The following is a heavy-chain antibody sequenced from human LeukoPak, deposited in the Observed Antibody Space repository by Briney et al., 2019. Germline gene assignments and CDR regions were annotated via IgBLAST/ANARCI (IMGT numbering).Heavy chain of an antibody. J-gene: IGHJ2*01. CDR3: ARGYAGGYFDL. V-gene: IGHV3-74*01. D-gene: IGHD5-12*01. CDR2: INSDGSNT. Sequence: GGSLRLPCPAPGLTSRNNWMHWVRQVQGKGLVWVSRINSDGSNTAYADSVKGRFTISRDNAKNTLSLQMNRLRAEDTAVYYCARGYAGGYFDLWGRGTLVTVSS. CDR1: GLTSRNNW.